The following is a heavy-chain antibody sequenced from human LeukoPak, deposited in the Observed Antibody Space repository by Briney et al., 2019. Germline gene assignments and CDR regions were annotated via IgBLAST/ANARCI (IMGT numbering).Heavy chain of an antibody. J-gene: IGHJ6*03. Sequence: PGGSLRLSCAASGFTFSSYSMNWVRQAPGKGLEWVSSISSSSSYTYYADSVKGRFTISRDNAKNSLYLQMNSLRAEDTAVYYCARDDSSYAGIAAAGPYYMDVWGKGTTVTVSS. D-gene: IGHD6-13*01. CDR1: GFTFSSYS. CDR2: ISSSSSYT. V-gene: IGHV3-21*01. CDR3: ARDDSSYAGIAAAGPYYMDV.